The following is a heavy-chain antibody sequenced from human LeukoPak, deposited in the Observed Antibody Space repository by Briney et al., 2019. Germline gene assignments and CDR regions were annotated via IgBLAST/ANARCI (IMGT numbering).Heavy chain of an antibody. CDR3: ARVRTITIFGVVADAFDI. Sequence: ASVKVSCKASGYTFTSYGISWVRQAPGQGLEWMGWISAYNGNTIYAQNLQGRVTMTTDTSTSTAYMELRSLRSDDTAVYYCARVRTITIFGVVADAFDIWGQGTMVTVSS. CDR2: ISAYNGNT. D-gene: IGHD3-3*01. CDR1: GYTFTSYG. J-gene: IGHJ3*02. V-gene: IGHV1-18*01.